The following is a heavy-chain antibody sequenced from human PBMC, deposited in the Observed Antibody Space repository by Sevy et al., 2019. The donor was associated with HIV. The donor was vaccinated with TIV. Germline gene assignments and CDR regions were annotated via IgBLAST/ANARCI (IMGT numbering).Heavy chain of an antibody. V-gene: IGHV5-51*01. Sequence: GESLKISCKGSGYSFANNWIGWVRQMPGKGLEWMGIVYPGDSDTTYSPSFQGQVTISVDKSISTAYLQWNSLKASDTAMYYCARLPVAAAGLCYFDYWGQGTLVTVSS. J-gene: IGHJ4*02. CDR2: VYPGDSDT. CDR1: GYSFANNW. CDR3: ARLPVAAAGLCYFDY. D-gene: IGHD6-13*01.